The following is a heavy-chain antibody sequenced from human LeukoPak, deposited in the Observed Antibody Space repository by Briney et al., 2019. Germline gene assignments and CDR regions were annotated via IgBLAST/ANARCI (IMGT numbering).Heavy chain of an antibody. CDR3: ARLVRSFDL. Sequence: SETLSLTCTVSGGSISSYCWTWIRQPPGKGLEWIGHAYYSGSTNYNPSLKSRVTLSLDTSKNQFSLRLSSVTAADAAVYYCARLVRSFDLWGRGTLVTVSS. CDR1: GGSISSYC. CDR2: AYYSGST. V-gene: IGHV4-59*08. J-gene: IGHJ2*01.